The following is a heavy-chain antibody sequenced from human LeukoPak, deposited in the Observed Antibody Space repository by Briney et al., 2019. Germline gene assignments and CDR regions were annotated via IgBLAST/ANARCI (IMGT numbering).Heavy chain of an antibody. CDR1: GGSFSGYY. V-gene: IGHV4-34*01. J-gene: IGHJ4*02. CDR3: ASTPTGYSSGWYGF. CDR2: INHSGST. Sequence: SETLSLTCAVYGGSFSGYYWSCIRQPPGKGLEWIGEINHSGSTNYNPSLKSRVTISVDTSKNQFSLKLSSVTAADTAVYYCASTPTGYSSGWYGFWGQGTLVTVSS. D-gene: IGHD6-13*01.